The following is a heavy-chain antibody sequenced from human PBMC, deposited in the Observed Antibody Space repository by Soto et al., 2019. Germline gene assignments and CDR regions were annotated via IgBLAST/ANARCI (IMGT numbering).Heavy chain of an antibody. J-gene: IGHJ4*02. CDR1: GFTFNTW. V-gene: IGHV3-74*01. CDR3: ATLGLQQAF. D-gene: IGHD2-21*02. Sequence: VGSLRLSCAASGFTFNTWMHWVRQAPGEGLVWVSSIDSDGSITSYADSVKGRFTISRDNAKNTLYLQMNSLRAEDTAVYYCATLGLQQAFWGQGTLVTVSS. CDR2: IDSDGSIT.